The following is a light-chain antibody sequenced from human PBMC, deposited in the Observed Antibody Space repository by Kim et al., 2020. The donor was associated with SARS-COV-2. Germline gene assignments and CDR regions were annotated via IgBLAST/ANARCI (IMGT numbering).Light chain of an antibody. CDR2: GKN. CDR1: SLRNYY. J-gene: IGLJ2*01. CDR3: NSRDSSGVV. V-gene: IGLV3-19*01. Sequence: SSELTQDSAVSVALGQTVKITCRGDSLRNYYASWYQQKPGQAPILVFYGKNNRPSGIPHRFSGSSSRDTATLTITGTQAEDEADYYCNSRDSSGVVFGGGTQLTVL.